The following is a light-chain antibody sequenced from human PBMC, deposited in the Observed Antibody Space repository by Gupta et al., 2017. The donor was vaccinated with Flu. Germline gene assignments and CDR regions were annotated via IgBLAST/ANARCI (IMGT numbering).Light chain of an antibody. CDR1: QNIDDS. J-gene: IGKJ5*01. Sequence: DIQLTQYPSSLSAAVGDRATIICRASQNIDDSLNWYQQRPGQSPTPLIYRASILESGVPSRFRGSGSGTDFTLSITNLQPEDFATYHCQQTYISPFTFGQGTRLDI. V-gene: IGKV1-39*01. CDR3: QQTYISPFT. CDR2: RAS.